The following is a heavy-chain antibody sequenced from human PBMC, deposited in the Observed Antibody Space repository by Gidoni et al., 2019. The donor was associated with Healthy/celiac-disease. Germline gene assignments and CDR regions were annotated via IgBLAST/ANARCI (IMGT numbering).Heavy chain of an antibody. CDR2: ISSSSSTR. J-gene: IGHJ3*01. CDR3: ARDTPAV. CDR1: GFTFSSYS. V-gene: IGHV3-48*01. Sequence: EVQLVESGGGLVQPGGSLSISCSASGFTFSSYSMNGGRQAPGQGLEWGSYISSSSSTRYYADSVKGRFTISRDNAKNSLYLQMNSLRAEDTAVYYCARDTPAVWGQGTMVTVSS.